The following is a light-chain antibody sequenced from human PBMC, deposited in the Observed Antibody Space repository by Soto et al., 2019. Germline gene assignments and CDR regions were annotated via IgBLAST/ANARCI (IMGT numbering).Light chain of an antibody. Sequence: DFVMTQSPDSLAVSLGERATINCKSSQSVLYSSNNKNYLAWYQQKPGQPPKLLIYWASTRESGVPDRFSGSGSGTDFTLTISSLQAEDVAVYYCQQYYSTPPTFGQGTQLEIK. CDR3: QQYYSTPPT. CDR2: WAS. CDR1: QSVLYSSNNKNY. V-gene: IGKV4-1*01. J-gene: IGKJ2*01.